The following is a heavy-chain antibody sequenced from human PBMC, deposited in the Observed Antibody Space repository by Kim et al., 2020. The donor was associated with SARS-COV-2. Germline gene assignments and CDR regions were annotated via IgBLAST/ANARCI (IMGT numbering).Heavy chain of an antibody. CDR2: INHSGST. CDR1: GGSFSGYY. Sequence: SETLSLTCAVYGGSFSGYYWSWIRQPPGKGLEWIGEINHSGSTNYNPSLKSRVTISVDTSKNQFSLKLSSVTAADTAVYYCARAPGYSSSWYLWDYWGQGTLVTVSS. J-gene: IGHJ4*02. V-gene: IGHV4-34*01. CDR3: ARAPGYSSSWYLWDY. D-gene: IGHD6-13*01.